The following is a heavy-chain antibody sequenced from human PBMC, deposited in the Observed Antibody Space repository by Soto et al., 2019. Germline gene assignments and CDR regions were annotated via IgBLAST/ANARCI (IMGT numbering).Heavy chain of an antibody. V-gene: IGHV1-58*02. CDR1: GFTFTSSA. CDR2: IVVGSGNT. CDR3: AAIRNERSGYDSNNYYYYMDV. D-gene: IGHD5-12*01. J-gene: IGHJ6*03. Sequence: SVKVSCKASGFTFTSSAMQWVRQARGQRLEWIGWIVVGSGNTNYAQKFQERVTITRDMSTSTAYMELSSLRSEDTAVYYCAAIRNERSGYDSNNYYYYMDVWGKGTTVTVSS.